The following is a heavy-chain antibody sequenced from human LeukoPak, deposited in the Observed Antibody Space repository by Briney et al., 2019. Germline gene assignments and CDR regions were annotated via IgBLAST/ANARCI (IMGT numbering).Heavy chain of an antibody. CDR3: AREPKPPAGGQLGIFDS. J-gene: IGHJ4*02. CDR2: IYHSGST. Sequence: SETLSLTCTVSGYSISSGYYWGWIRQPPGKGLEWIGSIYHSGSTYSNPSLKSRVTISVDTSKNQFSLKLSSVTAADTAVYYRAREPKPPAGGQLGIFDSWGQGALVTVSS. CDR1: GYSISSGYY. V-gene: IGHV4-38-2*02. D-gene: IGHD7-27*01.